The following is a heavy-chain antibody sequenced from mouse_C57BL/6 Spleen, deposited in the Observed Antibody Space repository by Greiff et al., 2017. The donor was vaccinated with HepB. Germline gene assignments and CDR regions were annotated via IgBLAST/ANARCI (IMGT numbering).Heavy chain of an antibody. CDR1: GYTFTSYW. D-gene: IGHD2-1*01. CDR3: TRSNYGNYDAMDY. J-gene: IGHJ4*01. Sequence: VQLQQSGTELVKPGASVKLSCKASGYTFTSYWMHWVKQRPGQGLEWIGNINPSNGGTNYNEKFKSKATLTVDKASSTAYMPLSSLTSEDSAVYYCTRSNYGNYDAMDYWGQGTSVTVSS. V-gene: IGHV1-53*01. CDR2: INPSNGGT.